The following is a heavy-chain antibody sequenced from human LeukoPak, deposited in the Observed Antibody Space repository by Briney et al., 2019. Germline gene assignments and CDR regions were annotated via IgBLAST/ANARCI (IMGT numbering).Heavy chain of an antibody. CDR3: ARGRATTLDY. V-gene: IGHV3-30-3*01. CDR1: GFTFSSYA. CDR2: ISYDGSNK. D-gene: IGHD5-12*01. J-gene: IGHJ4*02. Sequence: GGSLRLSCAASGFTFSSYAMHWVRQAPGKGLEWVAVISYDGSNKYYADSMKGRFTISRDNSKNTLYLQMNSLRAEDTAVYYCARGRATTLDYWGQGTLVTVSS.